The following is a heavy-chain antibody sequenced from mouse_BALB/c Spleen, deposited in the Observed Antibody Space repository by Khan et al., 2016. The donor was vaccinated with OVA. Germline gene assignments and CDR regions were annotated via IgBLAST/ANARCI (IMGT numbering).Heavy chain of an antibody. Sequence: QVQLKESGPGLVAPSQSLSITCTVSGFSLTTYGVHWVRQPPGRGLEWLVVIWSDGITTYNSALKSRLSISKDNSKSQVFLKMNSLQTDDTAMYYCARSDFYAMDYWGQGTSVTVSS. CDR2: IWSDGIT. CDR3: ARSDFYAMDY. CDR1: GFSLTTYG. J-gene: IGHJ4*01. V-gene: IGHV2-6*02.